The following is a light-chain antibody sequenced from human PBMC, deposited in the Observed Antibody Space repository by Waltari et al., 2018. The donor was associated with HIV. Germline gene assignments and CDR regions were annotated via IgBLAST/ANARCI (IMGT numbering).Light chain of an antibody. V-gene: IGLV4-69*01. CDR1: SGHSTSA. J-gene: IGLJ3*02. CDR3: QTWDTGPWV. CDR2: LNNDGSH. Sequence: QLILTQSPSASASLGASVKLTCTLSSGHSTSAIAWLQPQPEKGPRFLMKLNNDGSHTRGDGIPDRFSGSSSGAERYLTISSLQSEDEADYYCQTWDTGPWVFGGGTKLTVL.